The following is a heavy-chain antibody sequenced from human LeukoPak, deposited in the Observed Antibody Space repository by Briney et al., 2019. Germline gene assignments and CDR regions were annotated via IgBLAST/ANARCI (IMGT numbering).Heavy chain of an antibody. J-gene: IGHJ4*02. CDR3: AAANKGIAAAGGTH. Sequence: SVKVSCKASGFTFTSSAMQWVRQARGQRLGWLGWIVVGSGNTNYAQKYQERVTITRDMSTSTAYMELSRLRSEDTAVYYCAAANKGIAAAGGTHWGQGTLVTVSS. V-gene: IGHV1-58*02. CDR2: IVVGSGNT. D-gene: IGHD6-13*01. CDR1: GFTFTSSA.